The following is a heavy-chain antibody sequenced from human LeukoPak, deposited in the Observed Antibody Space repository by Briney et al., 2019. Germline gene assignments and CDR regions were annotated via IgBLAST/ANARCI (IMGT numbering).Heavy chain of an antibody. CDR2: ISGSGGST. CDR3: AKGGNYDFWSGYYGEDY. D-gene: IGHD3-3*01. V-gene: IGHV3-23*01. CDR1: GFTFSNYY. Sequence: GGSLRLSCAASGFTFSNYYMSWVRQAPGKGLEWVSAISGSGGSTYYADSVKGRFTISRDNSKNTLYLQMNSLRAEDTAVYYCAKGGNYDFWSGYYGEDYWGQGTLVTVSS. J-gene: IGHJ4*02.